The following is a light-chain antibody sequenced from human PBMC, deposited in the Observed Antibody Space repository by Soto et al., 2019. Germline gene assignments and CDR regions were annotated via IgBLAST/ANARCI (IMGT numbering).Light chain of an antibody. V-gene: IGKV3-11*01. CDR2: DAS. J-gene: IGKJ4*01. CDR3: EQRSKWPRLS. Sequence: EIVLTQSPATLSLSPGERATLSCRASQSVSSDLAWYQQKPGQAPRLLIYDASNRATGIPARFSGSGSGTEFTLTISTVEPEDIALYICEQRSKWPRLSFGGGTKLET. CDR1: QSVSSD.